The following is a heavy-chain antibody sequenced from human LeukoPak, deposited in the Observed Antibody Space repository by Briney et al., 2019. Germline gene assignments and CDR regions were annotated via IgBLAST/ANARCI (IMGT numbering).Heavy chain of an antibody. CDR1: GYTFTSYY. D-gene: IGHD2-2*02. V-gene: IGHV1-46*01. J-gene: IGHJ4*02. CDR3: ARGGPEYLSDY. CDR2: INPSGGST. Sequence: ASVKFSCKASGYTFTSYYMHWVRQAPGQGLEWMGIINPSGGSTSYAQKLQGRVTMTRDTSTSTVYMELSSLRSEDTAVYYCARGGPEYLSDYWGQGTLVTVSS.